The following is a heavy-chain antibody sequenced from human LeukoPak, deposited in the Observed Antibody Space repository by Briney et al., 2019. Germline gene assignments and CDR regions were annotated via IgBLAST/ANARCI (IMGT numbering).Heavy chain of an antibody. CDR3: AKAYDFWSGIDY. J-gene: IGHJ4*02. V-gene: IGHV3-23*01. CDR1: GFTFSSYE. D-gene: IGHD3-3*01. CDR2: ISGSGGST. Sequence: PGGSLRLSCAASGFTFSSYEMNWVRQAPGKGLEWVSAISGSGGSTYYADSVEGRFTISRDNSKNTLYLQMNSLRAEDTAVYYCAKAYDFWSGIDYWGQGTLVTVSS.